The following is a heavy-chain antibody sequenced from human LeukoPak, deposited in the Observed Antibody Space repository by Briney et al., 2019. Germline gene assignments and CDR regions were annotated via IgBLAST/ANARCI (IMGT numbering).Heavy chain of an antibody. D-gene: IGHD5-24*01. CDR3: ARGDGYNSRIAFDI. CDR2: IIPILGIA. J-gene: IGHJ3*02. Sequence: ASVKVSCKASGGTFSSYAISWVRQAPGQGLEWMGRIIPILGIANYAQKFQGRVTITADKSTSTAYMELSSLRSEDTAVYYCARGDGYNSRIAFDIWGQGTMVTVSS. V-gene: IGHV1-69*04. CDR1: GGTFSSYA.